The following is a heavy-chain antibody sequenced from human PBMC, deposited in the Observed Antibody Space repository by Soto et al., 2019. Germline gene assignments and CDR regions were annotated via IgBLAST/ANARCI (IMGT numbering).Heavy chain of an antibody. CDR3: ARGFWTPAGYFDY. Sequence: SETLSLTCTVSGGSISSGDYYWSWIRQPPGKGLEWIGYIYYSGSTYYNPSLKSRVTISVDTSKNQFSLKLSSVTAADTAVYYCARGFWTPAGYFDYWGQGTLVTV. CDR1: GGSISSGDYY. J-gene: IGHJ4*02. V-gene: IGHV4-30-4*01. CDR2: IYYSGST. D-gene: IGHD3-3*01.